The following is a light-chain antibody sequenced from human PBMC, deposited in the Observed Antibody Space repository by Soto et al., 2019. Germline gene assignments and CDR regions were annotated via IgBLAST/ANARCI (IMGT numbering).Light chain of an antibody. CDR2: DVS. V-gene: IGLV2-14*01. J-gene: IGLJ2*01. CDR1: SRDVGGYNY. CDR3: SSYTSSSTYVV. Sequence: QSALTQPASVSGSPGQSITISCTGTSRDVGGYNYVSWYQQHPGKAPKLMIYDVSNRPSGVSNRFSGSKSGNTASLTISGLPAEDEADYYCSSYTSSSTYVVFGGGTKLTVL.